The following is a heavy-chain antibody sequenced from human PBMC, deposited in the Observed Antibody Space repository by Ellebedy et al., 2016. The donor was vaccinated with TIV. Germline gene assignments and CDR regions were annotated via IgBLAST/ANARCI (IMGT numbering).Heavy chain of an antibody. D-gene: IGHD1-1*01. CDR2: IYRGGST. CDR3: ARKTDTGTSGDY. V-gene: IGHV3-53*01. J-gene: IGHJ4*02. Sequence: GESLKISCAASGFTVGNNFMSWVRQAPGKGLEWVSLIYRGGSTAYADSVKGRFTISRDSSKNTLYLQMNSLRAEDTAMYYCARKTDTGTSGDYWGQGTPVTVSS. CDR1: GFTVGNNF.